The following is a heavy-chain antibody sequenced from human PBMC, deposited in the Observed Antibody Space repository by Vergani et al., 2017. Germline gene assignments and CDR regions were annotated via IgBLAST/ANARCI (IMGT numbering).Heavy chain of an antibody. D-gene: IGHD2-2*01. CDR1: GFTFSNAW. CDR2: IKSKTDGGTT. Sequence: EVQLVESGGGLVKPGGSLRLSCAASGFTFSNAWMSWVRQAPGKGLEWVGRIKSKTDGGTTDYAAPVKGRFTISRDDSKNTLYLQMNSLKTEDTAVYYCTTDLPYCSSTSCYSGFLLPSNPRFRDAFDIWGQGTMVTVSS. J-gene: IGHJ3*02. CDR3: TTDLPYCSSTSCYSGFLLPSNPRFRDAFDI. V-gene: IGHV3-15*01.